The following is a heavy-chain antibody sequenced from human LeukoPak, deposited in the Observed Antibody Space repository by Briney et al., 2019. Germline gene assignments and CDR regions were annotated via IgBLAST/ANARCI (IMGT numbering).Heavy chain of an antibody. J-gene: IGHJ6*02. V-gene: IGHV4-34*01. CDR3: ARFLRHPAAAGTKVYYYYYYGMDV. Sequence: PSETLSLTCAVYGGSFSGYYWSWIRQPPGKGLEWIGEINHSGSTNYNPSHKSRVTISVDTSKNQFSLKLSSVTAADTAVYYCARFLRHPAAAGTKVYYYYYYGMDVWGQGTTVTVSS. D-gene: IGHD6-13*01. CDR1: GGSFSGYY. CDR2: INHSGST.